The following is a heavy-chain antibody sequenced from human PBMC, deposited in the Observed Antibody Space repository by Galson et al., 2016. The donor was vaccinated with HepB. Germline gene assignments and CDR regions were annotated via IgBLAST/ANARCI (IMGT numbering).Heavy chain of an antibody. CDR2: ISYDGRDT. D-gene: IGHD3-10*01. Sequence: SLRLSCAASGFSFSTYVLHWVRQAPGKGLEWVTVISYDGRDTYYSDSVKGRFTISRDNSKNTVFLQMNSLRVDDTAMYYSVRHDIHYYGSGSPLGGMDVWGQGTTVTVSS. CDR1: GFSFSTYV. J-gene: IGHJ6*02. CDR3: VRHDIHYYGSGSPLGGMDV. V-gene: IGHV3-30*03.